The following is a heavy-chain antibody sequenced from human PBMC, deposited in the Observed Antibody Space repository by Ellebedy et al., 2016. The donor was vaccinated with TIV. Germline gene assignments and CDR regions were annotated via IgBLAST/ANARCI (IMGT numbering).Heavy chain of an antibody. CDR2: IYYSGST. CDR3: ARTPTAMGHYYYYGMDV. J-gene: IGHJ6*02. D-gene: IGHD5-18*01. Sequence: SETLSLTCTVSGGSISSYYWSWIRQPPRKGLEWIGYIYYSGSTNYNPSLKSRVTISVDTSKNQFSLKLSSVTAADTAVYYCARTPTAMGHYYYYGMDVWGQGTTVTVSS. V-gene: IGHV4-59*08. CDR1: GGSISSYY.